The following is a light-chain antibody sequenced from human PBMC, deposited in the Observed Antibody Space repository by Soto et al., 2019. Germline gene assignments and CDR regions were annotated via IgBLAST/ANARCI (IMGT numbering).Light chain of an antibody. CDR3: LQNHNYPRT. Sequence: IQMTQSPSSLCASVGDRVTITCRASQDISDDVGWYQQTPGKAPKLLISGASRLQSGVPSRFSGSGSGAAFTLTITSLRPEDSATYYCLQNHNYPRTFGQGTKVDI. CDR2: GAS. V-gene: IGKV1-6*01. J-gene: IGKJ1*01. CDR1: QDISDD.